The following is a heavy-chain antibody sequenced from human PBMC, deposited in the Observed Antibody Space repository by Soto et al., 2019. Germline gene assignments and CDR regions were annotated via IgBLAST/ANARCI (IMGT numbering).Heavy chain of an antibody. J-gene: IGHJ4*02. D-gene: IGHD4-4*01. CDR3: ARDRSPYSNYPEYYFDY. CDR1: GGSISSYY. CDR2: IYTSGST. V-gene: IGHV4-4*07. Sequence: PSETLSLTCTVSGGSISSYYWSWIRQPAGKGLEWIGRIYTSGSTNYNPSLKSRVTMSVDTSKNQFSLKLSSVTAADTAVYYCARDRSPYSNYPEYYFDYWGQGTLVTVS.